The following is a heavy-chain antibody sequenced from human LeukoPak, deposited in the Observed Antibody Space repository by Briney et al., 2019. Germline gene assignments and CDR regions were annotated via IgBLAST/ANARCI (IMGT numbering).Heavy chain of an antibody. Sequence: GGSLRLSCAASGFTFSSYWMSWVRQAPGKGLEWVSSISSSSSYIYYADSVKGRFTISRDNPKNTLYLQMNSLRAEDTAVYYCAKDPLWRDYGGNTHAFDIWGQGTMVTVSS. CDR1: GFTFSSYW. D-gene: IGHD4-23*01. CDR2: ISSSSSYI. V-gene: IGHV3-21*01. J-gene: IGHJ3*02. CDR3: AKDPLWRDYGGNTHAFDI.